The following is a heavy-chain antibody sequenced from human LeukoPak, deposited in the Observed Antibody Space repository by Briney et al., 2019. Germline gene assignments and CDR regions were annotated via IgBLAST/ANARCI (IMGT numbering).Heavy chain of an antibody. CDR3: ARDSGYDLPGPNWFDP. V-gene: IGHV4-30-4*01. Sequence: PSQTLSLTCTVSGGSISSGDYYWSWIRQPPGKGLEWIGYIYYSGSTYYNPSLKSRVTISVDTSKNQFSLMLSSVTAADTAVYYCARDSGYDLPGPNWFDPWGQGTLVTVSS. J-gene: IGHJ5*02. D-gene: IGHD5-12*01. CDR1: GGSISSGDYY. CDR2: IYYSGST.